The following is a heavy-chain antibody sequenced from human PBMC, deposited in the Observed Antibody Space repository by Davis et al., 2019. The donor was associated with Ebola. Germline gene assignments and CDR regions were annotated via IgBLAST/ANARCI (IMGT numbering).Heavy chain of an antibody. D-gene: IGHD2-21*02. CDR3: ARDKVVVTAIPFDY. CDR1: GYTFTSYG. Sequence: ASVKVSCKASGYTFTSYGISWVRQAPGQGLEWMGWINPNSGGTNYAQKFQGWVTMTRDTSISTAYMELSSLRSEDTAVYYCARDKVVVTAIPFDYWGQGTLVTVSS. V-gene: IGHV1-2*04. J-gene: IGHJ4*02. CDR2: INPNSGGT.